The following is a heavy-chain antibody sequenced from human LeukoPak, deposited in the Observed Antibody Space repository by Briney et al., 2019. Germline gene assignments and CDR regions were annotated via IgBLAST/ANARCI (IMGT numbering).Heavy chain of an antibody. CDR1: GFTFSSYA. D-gene: IGHD1-26*01. J-gene: IGHJ4*02. CDR2: ISSNGNST. Sequence: ASVKVSCKASGFTFSSYAMHWVRQAPGKGLEYVSAISSNGNSTYYANSVKGRFTISRDNSKNTLYLQMGSLRAEDMAVYYCARLTSGSYAYWGQGTLVTVSS. V-gene: IGHV3-64*01. CDR3: ARLTSGSYAY.